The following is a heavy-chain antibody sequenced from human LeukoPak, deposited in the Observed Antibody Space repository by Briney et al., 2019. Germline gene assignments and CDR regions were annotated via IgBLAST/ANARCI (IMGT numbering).Heavy chain of an antibody. V-gene: IGHV1-46*01. Sequence: ASVKVSCKASGYTFTTYKMHWVRQAPGQGLEWMGILNPSGSGTRNAQKFQGRVTMTRDTSISTAYMELSRLRSDDTAVYYCASAEYYDFWSGYYPIDWGQGTLVTVSS. CDR3: ASAEYYDFWSGYYPID. D-gene: IGHD3-3*01. J-gene: IGHJ4*02. CDR2: LNPSGSGT. CDR1: GYTFTTYK.